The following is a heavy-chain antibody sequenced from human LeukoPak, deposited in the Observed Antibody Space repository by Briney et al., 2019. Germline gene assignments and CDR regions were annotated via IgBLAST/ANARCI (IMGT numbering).Heavy chain of an antibody. V-gene: IGHV1-69*05. D-gene: IGHD2-2*02. CDR3: ASSKDQLLYQDAFDI. CDR1: AGTFSSYA. CDR2: IIPIFGTA. Sequence: SVKVSCKASAGTFSSYAISWVRQAPGQGLEWMGGIIPIFGTANYAQKFQGRVTITTDEPTSTAYMELSSLRSENTAVYYRASSKDQLLYQDAFDIWGQGTMVTVSS. J-gene: IGHJ3*02.